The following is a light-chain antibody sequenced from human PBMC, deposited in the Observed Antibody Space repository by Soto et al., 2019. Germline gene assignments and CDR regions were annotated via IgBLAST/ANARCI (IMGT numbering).Light chain of an antibody. J-gene: IGKJ5*01. Sequence: EIVLTPSPGTLSLSPVERATLSCRASQIVSDNYLAWYQQKPGQAPRLLIYDASNRATGIPARFSGSGSGTEFTLTISSLQSEDFAVYYCEQYNNWPITFGQGTRLEIK. V-gene: IGKV3-15*01. CDR3: EQYNNWPIT. CDR1: QIVSDN. CDR2: DAS.